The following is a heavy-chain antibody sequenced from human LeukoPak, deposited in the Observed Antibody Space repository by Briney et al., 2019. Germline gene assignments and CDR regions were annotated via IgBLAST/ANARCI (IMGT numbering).Heavy chain of an antibody. CDR3: VRESGLGIISPYFDY. CDR2: ISTSGSII. V-gene: IGHV3-48*03. D-gene: IGHD7-27*01. J-gene: IGHJ4*02. CDR1: GFTFSNYE. Sequence: LGGSLRLSCVASGFTFSNYEMSWVRQAPGKGLEWVSYISTSGSIIKYADSVKGRFTISRDNARNSLHLQMNSLRAEDTAVYYCVRESGLGIISPYFDYWGQGTLVTVSS.